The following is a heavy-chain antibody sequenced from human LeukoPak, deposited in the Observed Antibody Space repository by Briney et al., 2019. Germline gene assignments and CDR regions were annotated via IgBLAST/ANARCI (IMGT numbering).Heavy chain of an antibody. CDR2: ISSSSSTI. Sequence: GGSLRLSCAASGFTFSSYSMNWVRQAPGKGLEWVSYISSSSSTIYYADSVKGRFTISRDNAKDSLFLQMSSLRAEDTAIYYCATRGRDREFDYWGQGTLVTVSS. CDR1: GFTFSSYS. V-gene: IGHV3-48*01. J-gene: IGHJ4*02. CDR3: ATRGRDREFDY. D-gene: IGHD1-26*01.